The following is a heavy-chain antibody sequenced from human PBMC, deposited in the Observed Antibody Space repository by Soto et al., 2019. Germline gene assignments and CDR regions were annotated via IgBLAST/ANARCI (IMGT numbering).Heavy chain of an antibody. D-gene: IGHD3-3*01. J-gene: IGHJ6*03. Sequence: EVQLLESGGGLVQPGGSLRLSCAASGFTFSSYAKSWVRQAPGKGLEWVSAISGSGGSTYYADSVKGRCTIARDNSKNTLYLQMNSLRAEDTAVYYCAKIFTIFVNYYMDVWGKGTTVTVSS. CDR1: GFTFSSYA. CDR2: ISGSGGST. V-gene: IGHV3-23*01. CDR3: AKIFTIFVNYYMDV.